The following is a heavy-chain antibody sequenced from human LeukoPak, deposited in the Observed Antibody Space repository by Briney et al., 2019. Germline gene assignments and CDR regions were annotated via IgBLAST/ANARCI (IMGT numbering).Heavy chain of an antibody. CDR1: GFTSSSYE. Sequence: PGGSLRLSCAASGFTSSSYEMNWVRQAPGKGLEWVSYISSSGSTIYYADSVKGRFTISRDNAKNSLYLQMNSLRAEDTAVYYCARDVLLWFGEVAFDIWGQGTMVTVSS. V-gene: IGHV3-48*03. J-gene: IGHJ3*02. CDR3: ARDVLLWFGEVAFDI. D-gene: IGHD3-10*01. CDR2: ISSSGSTI.